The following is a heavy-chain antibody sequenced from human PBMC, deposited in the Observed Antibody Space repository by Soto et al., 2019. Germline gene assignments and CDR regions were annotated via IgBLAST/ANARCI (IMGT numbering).Heavy chain of an antibody. V-gene: IGHV3-48*01. Sequence: VQLVESGGGLVQPGGSLRLSCAASGFTFSSYSMNWVRQAPGKGLEWISYISSSGSPIYYADSVKGRFTISRDNAKNSLYLQMNSLRAEDTAVYYCARGSSWFDYWGQGTLVTVSS. CDR2: ISSSGSPI. CDR1: GFTFSSYS. D-gene: IGHD6-13*01. CDR3: ARGSSWFDY. J-gene: IGHJ4*02.